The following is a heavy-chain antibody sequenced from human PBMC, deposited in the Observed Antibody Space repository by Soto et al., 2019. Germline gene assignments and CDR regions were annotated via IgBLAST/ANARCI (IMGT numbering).Heavy chain of an antibody. D-gene: IGHD3-3*01. V-gene: IGHV6-1*01. J-gene: IGHJ6*02. CDR1: GDSVSSNSAA. CDR2: TYYRSKWYN. Sequence: SQTLSLTCAISGDSVSSNSAAWNWIRQSPSRGLEWLGRTYYRSKWYNDYAVSVKSRITINPDTSKNQFSLQLNSVTPEDTAVYYCARSYYDFWSGYHYYYYGMDVWGQGTTVTVS. CDR3: ARSYYDFWSGYHYYYYGMDV.